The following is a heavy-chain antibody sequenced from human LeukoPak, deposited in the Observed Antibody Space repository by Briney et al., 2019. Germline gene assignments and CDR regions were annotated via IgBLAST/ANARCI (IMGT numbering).Heavy chain of an antibody. J-gene: IGHJ4*02. V-gene: IGHV1-18*01. Sequence: GASVKVSCKASGYTFTSYGISWGRQAPGQGGEGRGGISAYNGNTNYAQKLQGRVTMTTDTSTSTAYMELRSLRSDDTAVYYCARATLGYYDSSGYFDYWGQGTLVTVSS. CDR3: ARATLGYYDSSGYFDY. CDR1: GYTFTSYG. D-gene: IGHD3-22*01. CDR2: ISAYNGNT.